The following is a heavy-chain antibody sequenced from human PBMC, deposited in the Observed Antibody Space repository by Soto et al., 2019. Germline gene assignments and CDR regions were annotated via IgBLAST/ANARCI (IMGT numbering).Heavy chain of an antibody. D-gene: IGHD3-22*01. Sequence: SETLSLTCTVSGGSISSYYWSWIRQPPGKGLEWIGYIYYSGSTNYNPSLKSRVTISVDTSKNQFSLNLTSVTAADTAVYYCAGSGYYHNSGMDVWGQGTTVTVSS. V-gene: IGHV4-59*12. CDR1: GGSISSYY. CDR2: IYYSGST. J-gene: IGHJ6*02. CDR3: AGSGYYHNSGMDV.